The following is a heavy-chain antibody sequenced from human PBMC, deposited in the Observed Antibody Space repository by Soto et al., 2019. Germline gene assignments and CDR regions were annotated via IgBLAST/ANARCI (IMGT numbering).Heavy chain of an antibody. J-gene: IGHJ3*02. CDR3: ARDNLTGNRWEAFAI. D-gene: IGHD1-20*01. Sequence: EVPLVQSGGALVQPGGSLRLSCAASGFSFSGYSISWVRQAPGKGLEWVSYINTDGSSMYYADSVEGRFAISRDNAQGSLYLQMTSLRDDDTTVYYCARDNLTGNRWEAFAIWGQGTMVTVSS. CDR1: GFSFSGYS. CDR2: INTDGSSM. V-gene: IGHV3-48*02.